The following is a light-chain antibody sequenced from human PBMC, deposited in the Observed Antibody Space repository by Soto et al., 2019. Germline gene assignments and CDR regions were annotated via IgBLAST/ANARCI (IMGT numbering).Light chain of an antibody. CDR3: QHYGAAPIT. CDR2: GAS. Sequence: IVLTHSPDSLSLSPGYGSTLSVGASQSVGGNVAWYQQIPGQPPKLLIFGASSRATGIADKFSGSGSGTDFTLTISRLEPADFALYYCQHYGAAPITFGQGTRLEI. J-gene: IGKJ5*01. V-gene: IGKV3-20*01. CDR1: QSVGGN.